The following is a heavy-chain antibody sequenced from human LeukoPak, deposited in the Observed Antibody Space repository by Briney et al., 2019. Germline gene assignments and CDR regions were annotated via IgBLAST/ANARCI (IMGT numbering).Heavy chain of an antibody. V-gene: IGHV4-30-2*01. CDR2: IYHSGST. Sequence: SETLSLTCAVSGGSTSSGGYSWSWIRQPPGKGLEWIGYIYHSGSTYYNPSLKSRVTISVDRSKNQFSLKLSSVTAADTAVYYCARLYDYGDYGGGYFDYWGQGTLVTVSS. CDR3: ARLYDYGDYGGGYFDY. D-gene: IGHD4-17*01. J-gene: IGHJ4*02. CDR1: GGSTSSGGYS.